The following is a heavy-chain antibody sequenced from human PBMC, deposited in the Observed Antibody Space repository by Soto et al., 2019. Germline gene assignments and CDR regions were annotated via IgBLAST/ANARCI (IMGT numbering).Heavy chain of an antibody. V-gene: IGHV1-69*08. CDR1: GGTFSSYT. CDR3: AREGDVLLWFGERTWWFDP. D-gene: IGHD3-10*01. CDR2: IIPILGIA. J-gene: IGHJ5*02. Sequence: QVQLVQSGAEVKKPGSSVKVSCKASGGTFSSYTISWVRQAPGQGLEWMGRIIPILGIANYAQKFQGRVTITADKSTSTAYMELSSLRSEDTAVYYCAREGDVLLWFGERTWWFDPWGQGTLVTVSS.